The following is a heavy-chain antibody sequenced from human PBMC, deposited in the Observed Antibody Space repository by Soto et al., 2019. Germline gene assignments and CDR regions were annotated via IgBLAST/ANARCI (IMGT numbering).Heavy chain of an antibody. CDR3: AKPNDILTGYYWFDY. CDR1: GFTFSSYA. V-gene: IGHV3-23*01. D-gene: IGHD3-9*01. J-gene: IGHJ4*02. Sequence: VGSLRLSCAASGFTFSSYAMSWVRQAPGKGLEWVSAISGSGGSIYYADSVKGRFTISRDNSKNTLYLQMNSLRAEDTAVHYCAKPNDILTGYYWFDYWGQGTLVTVSS. CDR2: ISGSGGSI.